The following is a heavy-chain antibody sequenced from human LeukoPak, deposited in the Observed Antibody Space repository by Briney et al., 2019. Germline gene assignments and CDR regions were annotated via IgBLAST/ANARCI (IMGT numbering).Heavy chain of an antibody. Sequence: GASVKVSCKASGYTFTGYYIYWVRQAPGQGLECMGWINANTGVTNYAQKFWGRVTMTRDTSVSTAYMELSRLRSDDTAVYFCASEYGDNSAAHFDSWGQGTLVTVSS. CDR3: ASEYGDNSAAHFDS. CDR2: INANTGVT. J-gene: IGHJ4*02. CDR1: GYTFTGYY. V-gene: IGHV1-2*02. D-gene: IGHD4/OR15-4a*01.